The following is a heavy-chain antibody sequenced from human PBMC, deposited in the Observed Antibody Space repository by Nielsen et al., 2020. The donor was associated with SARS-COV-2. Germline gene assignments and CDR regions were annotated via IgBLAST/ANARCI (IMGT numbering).Heavy chain of an antibody. Sequence: SLKISCAASGFTLDDYAMHWVRQAPGKGLEWVSGISWNSGSIGYADSVKGRFTISRDNSKNTLYLQMNSLRAEDTAVYYCATPRHYYDYVWGVLDYWGQGTLVTVSS. V-gene: IGHV3-9*01. J-gene: IGHJ4*02. D-gene: IGHD3-16*01. CDR2: ISWNSGSI. CDR3: ATPRHYYDYVWGVLDY. CDR1: GFTLDDYA.